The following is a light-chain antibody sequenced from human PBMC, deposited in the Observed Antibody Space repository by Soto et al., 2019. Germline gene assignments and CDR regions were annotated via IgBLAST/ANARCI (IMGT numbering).Light chain of an antibody. CDR2: SNY. CDR1: SSNIGSNT. CDR3: AAWDDSLNGWV. J-gene: IGLJ3*02. V-gene: IGLV1-44*01. Sequence: QSVLTQPPSASGTPGQRVTISCSGSSSNIGSNTANWYQQLPGTAPKLLIYSNYQRPSGVPDRFSGSKSGTSASLAISGLQSEDEADYYCAAWDDSLNGWVFGGGTKLTVL.